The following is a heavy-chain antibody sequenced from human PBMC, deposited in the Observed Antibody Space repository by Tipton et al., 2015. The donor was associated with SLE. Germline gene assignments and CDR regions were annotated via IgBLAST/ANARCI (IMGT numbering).Heavy chain of an antibody. D-gene: IGHD2-8*01. CDR3: ARENNNGSS. J-gene: IGHJ5*02. CDR2: ISFDGTHI. CDR1: GFTFSSFA. V-gene: IGHV3-30*04. Sequence: SLRPSCGASGFTFSSFAMHWVRQAPGKGLEWVAVISFDGTHIYYTDSVKGRFTISRDNSKNTLFLQMNNLRTEDSAVYYCARENNNGSSWGQGTLVTVSS.